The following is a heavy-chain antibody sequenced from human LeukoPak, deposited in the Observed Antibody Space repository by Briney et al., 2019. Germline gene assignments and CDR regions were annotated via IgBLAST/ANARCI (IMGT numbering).Heavy chain of an antibody. CDR3: ARDLRPFWSGYPEYYFDY. CDR1: GYTFTSYG. J-gene: IGHJ4*02. D-gene: IGHD3-3*01. CDR2: ISAYNGNT. Sequence: GASVKVSCKASGYTFTSYGISWVRQAPGQGLEWMGWISAYNGNTNYAQKLQGRVTMTTDTSTSTAYMELRSLRSDDTAVYYCARDLRPFWSGYPEYYFDYWGQGTLVTVSS. V-gene: IGHV1-18*01.